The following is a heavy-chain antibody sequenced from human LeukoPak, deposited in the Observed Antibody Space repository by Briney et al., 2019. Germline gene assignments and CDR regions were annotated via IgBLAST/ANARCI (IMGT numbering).Heavy chain of an antibody. CDR2: ISAYNGNT. D-gene: IGHD2-21*02. Sequence: ASVKVSCKASGYTFTSYGISWVRQAPGQGLEWMGWISAYNGNTNYAQKLQGRVTMTTDTSTSTAYMELRSLRSDGTAVYYCARDPQVVTAILTGNWFDPWGQGTLVTVSS. CDR1: GYTFTSYG. V-gene: IGHV1-18*01. J-gene: IGHJ5*02. CDR3: ARDPQVVTAILTGNWFDP.